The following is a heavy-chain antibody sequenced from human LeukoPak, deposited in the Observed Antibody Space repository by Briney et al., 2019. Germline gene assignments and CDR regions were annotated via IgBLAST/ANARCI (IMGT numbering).Heavy chain of an antibody. D-gene: IGHD1-26*01. V-gene: IGHV3-64D*09. CDR3: VKDPSGNYFYFDY. Sequence: GSLRLSCSASGFTFSSFAMFWVRQAPGKGLEYVSGISSDGGRTNYADSVKASFTISRDNSKVTLYLQMTSLRPEDTAIYYCVKDPSGNYFYFDYWGQGTLVTVSS. CDR1: GFTFSSFA. J-gene: IGHJ4*02. CDR2: ISSDGGRT.